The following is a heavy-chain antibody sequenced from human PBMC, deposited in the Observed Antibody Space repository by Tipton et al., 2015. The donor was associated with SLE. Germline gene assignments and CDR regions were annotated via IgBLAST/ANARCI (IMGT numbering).Heavy chain of an antibody. Sequence: TLSLTCTVSGGSISSYYWSWIRQPAGKGLEWIGRIYTSGSTNYNPSLKSRVTISVDTSKNQFSLKLSSVTAADTAVYYCARLVNYYDRGAFDIWGQGTMVTVSS. J-gene: IGHJ3*02. V-gene: IGHV4-4*07. CDR2: IYTSGST. CDR3: ARLVNYYDRGAFDI. CDR1: GGSISSYY. D-gene: IGHD3-22*01.